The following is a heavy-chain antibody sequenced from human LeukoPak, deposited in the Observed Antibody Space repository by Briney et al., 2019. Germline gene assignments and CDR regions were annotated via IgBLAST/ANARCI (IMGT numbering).Heavy chain of an antibody. V-gene: IGHV4-31*03. CDR2: IDYSGST. CDR3: ARGGGPTRFDY. CDR1: GGSISSGVYF. Sequence: SQTLSLTCTVSGGSISSGVYFWSWIRQHPGKGLEWIGYIDYSGSTYYNPSLKSRGSISVDTSKNQFSLNLRSVTAADTAVYYCARGGGPTRFDYWGQGTLVTVSS. D-gene: IGHD3-3*01. J-gene: IGHJ4*02.